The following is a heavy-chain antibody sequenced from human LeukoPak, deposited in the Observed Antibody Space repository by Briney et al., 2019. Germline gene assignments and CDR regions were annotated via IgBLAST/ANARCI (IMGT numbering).Heavy chain of an antibody. CDR2: INHSGST. V-gene: IGHV4-34*01. CDR3: ARGAGYNWNYAGFDY. CDR1: GGSFSGYY. J-gene: IGHJ4*02. Sequence: PSETLFLTCAVYGGSFSGYYRSWIRQPPGKGLEWIGEINHSGSTNYNPSLKSRVTISVDTSKNQFSLKLSSVTAADTAVYYCARGAGYNWNYAGFDYWGQGTLVTVSS. D-gene: IGHD1-7*01.